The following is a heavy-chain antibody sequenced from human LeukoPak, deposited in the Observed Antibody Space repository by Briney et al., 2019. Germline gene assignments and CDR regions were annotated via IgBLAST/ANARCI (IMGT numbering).Heavy chain of an antibody. V-gene: IGHV1-46*01. CDR1: GYTFTSYY. D-gene: IGHD6-19*01. CDR2: INPSGGST. J-gene: IGHJ3*02. CDR3: ARDGSSGSRAFDI. Sequence: ASVKVSCKASGYTFTSYYMHWVRHAPGQGLEWMGIINPSGGSTSYTQKFQGRVTMTRDTSTSTVYMELSSLISEDTAVYYCARDGSSGSRAFDIWGQGTRVSVS.